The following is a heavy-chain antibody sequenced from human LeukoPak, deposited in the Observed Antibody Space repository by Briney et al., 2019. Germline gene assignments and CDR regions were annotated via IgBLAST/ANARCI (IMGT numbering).Heavy chain of an antibody. CDR2: ISAYNGNT. CDR1: GYTFTSYG. J-gene: IGHJ4*02. V-gene: IGHV1-18*01. D-gene: IGHD6-19*01. CDR3: ARSVAGTGLFDY. Sequence: ASVKVSCKASGYTFTSYGISWVRQAPGQGLEGMGWISAYNGNTNYAQKLQGRVTMTTDTSTSTAYMELRSLRSDDTAVYYCARSVAGTGLFDYWGQGTLVTVSS.